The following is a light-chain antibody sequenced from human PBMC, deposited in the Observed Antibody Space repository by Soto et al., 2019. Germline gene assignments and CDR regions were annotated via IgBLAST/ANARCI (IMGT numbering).Light chain of an antibody. J-gene: IGKJ1*01. CDR1: QTISSW. CDR2: HAS. V-gene: IGKV1-5*01. CDR3: QQYYSYPRT. Sequence: DIPMTRPHSPLSGSVDARVTITCRASQTISSWLAWYQQKPGTAPKLLIYHASTLESGVPSRFSGSGSGTDFTLIISCLQSEDFATYYCQQYYSYPRTFGQGTKVDIK.